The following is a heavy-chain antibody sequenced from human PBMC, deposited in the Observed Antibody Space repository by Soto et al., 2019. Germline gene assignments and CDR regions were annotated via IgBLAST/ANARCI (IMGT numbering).Heavy chain of an antibody. CDR1: GFTFSSYS. D-gene: IGHD2-21*02. V-gene: IGHV3-48*02. J-gene: IGHJ6*02. CDR3: ARETRSVVVTAILIFSYGMDV. Sequence: PGGALRLSCAASGFTFSSYSMNWVRQAPGKGLEWVSYISSSSSTIYYADSVKGRFTISRDNAKNSLYLQMNSLRDEDTAVYYCARETRSVVVTAILIFSYGMDVWGQGTTVTSP. CDR2: ISSSSSTI.